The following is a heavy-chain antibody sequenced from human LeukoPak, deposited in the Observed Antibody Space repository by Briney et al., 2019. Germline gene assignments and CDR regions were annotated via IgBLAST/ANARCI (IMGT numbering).Heavy chain of an antibody. D-gene: IGHD4-17*01. V-gene: IGHV3-23*01. CDR1: GFTFSSYA. CDR2: ISGLGGST. Sequence: LSGGSLRLSCAAPGFTFSSYAMSWVRQAPGKGLEWVSSISGLGGSTYYAASVKGRFTISRDISKNTLYLQMDSLRAEDTAVYYCANLYGDSSNGMDVWGQGTTVTVSS. CDR3: ANLYGDSSNGMDV. J-gene: IGHJ6*02.